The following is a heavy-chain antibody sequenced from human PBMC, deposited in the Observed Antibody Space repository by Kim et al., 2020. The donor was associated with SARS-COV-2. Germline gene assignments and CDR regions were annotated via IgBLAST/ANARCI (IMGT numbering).Heavy chain of an antibody. CDR3: ARGGGMQLVLWYFDL. V-gene: IGHV4-34*01. D-gene: IGHD6-6*01. J-gene: IGHJ2*01. CDR2: INHSGST. Sequence: SETLSLTCAVYGGSFSGYYWSWIRQPPGKGLEWIGEINHSGSTNYNPSLKSRVTISVDTSKNQFSLKLSSVTAADTAVYYCARGGGMQLVLWYFDLWGRGTLVTVSS. CDR1: GGSFSGYY.